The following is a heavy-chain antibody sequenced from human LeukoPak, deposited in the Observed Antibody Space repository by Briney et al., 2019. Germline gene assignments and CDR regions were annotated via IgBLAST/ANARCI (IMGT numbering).Heavy chain of an antibody. CDR1: GGSFSGYY. CDR2: INHSGST. D-gene: IGHD6-6*01. J-gene: IGHJ4*02. V-gene: IGHV4-34*01. Sequence: SETLSLTCAVYGGSFSGYYWSWIRQPPGKGLEWIGEINHSGSTNYNPSLKSRVTISVDTSKNQFSLKLSSVTAADTAVYYCARGSEYSSSAAFDYWGQGTLVTVSS. CDR3: ARGSEYSSSAAFDY.